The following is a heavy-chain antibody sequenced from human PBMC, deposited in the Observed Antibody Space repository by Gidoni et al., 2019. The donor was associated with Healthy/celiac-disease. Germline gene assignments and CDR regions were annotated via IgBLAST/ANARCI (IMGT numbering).Heavy chain of an antibody. CDR1: GFTFSSYS. J-gene: IGHJ4*02. Sequence: EVQLVESRGGLVKPGGSLSLSCAASGFTFSSYSMNWVRQAPGKGLEWVSAISSSSSDIDYADSVKGRFTISRDNAKNSLYLQMNSLRAEDTAVYYCARVVGSHYDFWSGYFDYWGQGTLVTVSS. D-gene: IGHD3-3*01. CDR3: ARVVGSHYDFWSGYFDY. CDR2: ISSSSSDI. V-gene: IGHV3-21*01.